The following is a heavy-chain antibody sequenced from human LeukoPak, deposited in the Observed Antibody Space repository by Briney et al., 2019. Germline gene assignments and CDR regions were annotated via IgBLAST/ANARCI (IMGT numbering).Heavy chain of an antibody. Sequence: GGSLRLSCAASGFTFSPYSMNWVRQAPGKGLEWVSSISSSSSYIYYADSVRGRFTISRDNAKNSLYLQMNSLRAEDTAVYYCAREGTCGQYNSSPFDYWGQGTLVTVSS. D-gene: IGHD6-6*01. CDR2: ISSSSSYI. CDR1: GFTFSPYS. CDR3: AREGTCGQYNSSPFDY. J-gene: IGHJ4*02. V-gene: IGHV3-21*01.